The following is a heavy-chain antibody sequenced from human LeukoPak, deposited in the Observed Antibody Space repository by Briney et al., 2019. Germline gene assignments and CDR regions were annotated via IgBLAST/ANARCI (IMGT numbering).Heavy chain of an antibody. CDR3: ARGTPSGNDFNWFDP. J-gene: IGHJ5*02. Sequence: ASVKVSCKASGYTFTSYGISWVRQAPGQGLEWMGWISAYNGNTNYAQKLQGRVTMTTDTSTSTAYMELRSLRSEDTAVYYCARGTPSGNDFNWFDPWGQGTLVTVSS. D-gene: IGHD5-12*01. CDR1: GYTFTSYG. V-gene: IGHV1-18*01. CDR2: ISAYNGNT.